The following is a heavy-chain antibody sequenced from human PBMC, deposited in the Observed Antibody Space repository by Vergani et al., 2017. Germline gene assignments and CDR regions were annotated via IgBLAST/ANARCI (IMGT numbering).Heavy chain of an antibody. CDR2: INNNGCST. CDR1: GFTFNSYA. CDR3: AKANPRNSGYDYLYYYHAMDV. Sequence: QLLESGGGLIQPGGSLRLSCAASGFTFNSYAMTWVRQAPGKGLEWVSGINNNGCSTYYADSVKGRFTISRDNSKNTLYLQRTDLRAEDTATYYCAKANPRNSGYDYLYYYHAMDVWGQGTTVTVSS. J-gene: IGHJ6*02. D-gene: IGHD5-12*01. V-gene: IGHV3-23*01.